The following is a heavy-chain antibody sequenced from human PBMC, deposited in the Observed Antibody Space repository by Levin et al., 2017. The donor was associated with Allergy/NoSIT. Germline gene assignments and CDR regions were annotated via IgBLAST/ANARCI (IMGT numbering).Heavy chain of an antibody. CDR1: GGTFSSYA. CDR3: ARDRYSSGWYDQFSY. Sequence: ASVKVSCKASGGTFSSYAISWVRQAPGQGLEWMGGIIPIFGTANYAQKFQGRVTITADKSTSTAYMELSSLRSEDTAVYYCARDRYSSGWYDQFSYWGQGTLVTVSS. V-gene: IGHV1-69*06. D-gene: IGHD6-19*01. CDR2: IIPIFGTA. J-gene: IGHJ4*02.